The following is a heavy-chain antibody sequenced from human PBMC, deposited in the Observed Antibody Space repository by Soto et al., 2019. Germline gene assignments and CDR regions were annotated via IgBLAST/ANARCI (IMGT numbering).Heavy chain of an antibody. CDR2: ICGGGDTT. J-gene: IGHJ4*02. CDR1: GFTFSSYA. D-gene: IGHD3-10*01. CDR3: AKRGPLDLSYRGNYCDX. V-gene: IGHV3-23*01. Sequence: AGGSLRLSFAASGFTFSSYAMNWVRQAPGKGLEWVSLICGGGDTTFYAYSVKVRFTVSRDFSNKTLYLQMNSPRVQDTAVYFCAKRGPLDLSYRGNYCDXGGRGPRVTASX.